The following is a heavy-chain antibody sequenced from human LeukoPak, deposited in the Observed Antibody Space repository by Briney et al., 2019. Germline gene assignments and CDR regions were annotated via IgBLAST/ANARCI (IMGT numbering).Heavy chain of an antibody. D-gene: IGHD7-27*01. Sequence: PGGSLRLSCAAPGFTFSSYAMSWVRQAPGKGLEWVSAISGSGGSTYYADSVKGRFTISRDNSKNTLYLQMNSLRAEDTAVYYCAKDRDNWGSIFDYWGQGALVTVSS. CDR2: ISGSGGST. CDR3: AKDRDNWGSIFDY. V-gene: IGHV3-23*01. J-gene: IGHJ4*02. CDR1: GFTFSSYA.